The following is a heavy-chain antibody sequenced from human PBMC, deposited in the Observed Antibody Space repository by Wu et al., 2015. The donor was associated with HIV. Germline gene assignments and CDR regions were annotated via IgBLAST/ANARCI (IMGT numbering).Heavy chain of an antibody. D-gene: IGHD2-8*01. CDR2: INANRGGT. Sequence: QVQLLQSGAEVKKPGASVMVSCTASGYTFSDYYIYWVRQAPGQGPERMGWINANRGGTKYAQKFQGRVTMTRDTAVSTAYLELTSLRSDDTAVYYCARLQSLHGLYSNADYWGQGTLVTVSS. CDR3: ARLQSLHGLYSNADY. V-gene: IGHV1-2*02. CDR1: GYTFSDYY. J-gene: IGHJ4*02.